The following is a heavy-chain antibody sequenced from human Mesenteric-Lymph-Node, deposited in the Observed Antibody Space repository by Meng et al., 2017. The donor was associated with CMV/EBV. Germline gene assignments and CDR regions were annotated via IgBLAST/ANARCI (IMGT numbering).Heavy chain of an antibody. CDR3: AKPYYYDSSGYPRAYYYGMDV. D-gene: IGHD3-22*01. J-gene: IGHJ6*02. Sequence: GESLKISCAASGFTFSSYDMQWVRQAPGKGLEWVAFIRCDGTNKYYADSVKGRFTISRDNSKNTLYLQMNSLRAEDTAVYYCAKPYYYDSSGYPRAYYYGMDVWGQGTTVTVSS. V-gene: IGHV3-30*02. CDR1: GFTFSSYD. CDR2: IRCDGTNK.